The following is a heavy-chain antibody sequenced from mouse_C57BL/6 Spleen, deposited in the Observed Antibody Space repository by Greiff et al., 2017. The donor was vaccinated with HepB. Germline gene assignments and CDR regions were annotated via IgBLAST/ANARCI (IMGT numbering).Heavy chain of an antibody. CDR1: GYTFTSYW. CDR3: ARDYYGSSLCWYFDV. Sequence: QVQLQQPGAELVKPGASVKMSCKASGYTFTSYWITWVKQRPGQGLEWIGDIYPGSGSTNYNEKFKSKATLTVDTSSSTAYMQLSSLTSEDSAVYYCARDYYGSSLCWYFDVWGPGTTVTVSS. D-gene: IGHD1-1*01. V-gene: IGHV1-55*01. CDR2: IYPGSGST. J-gene: IGHJ1*01.